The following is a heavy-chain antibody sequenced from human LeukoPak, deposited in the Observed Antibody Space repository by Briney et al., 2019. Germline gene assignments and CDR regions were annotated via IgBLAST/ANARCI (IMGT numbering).Heavy chain of an antibody. CDR3: AKGYIVVVPAAMGLDY. CDR1: GFTFSSYA. Sequence: PGGSLRLSCAASGFTFSSYAMSWVRQAPGKGLEWVSAISGSGGSTYYADSVKGRFTISRDNSKNTLYLQMNSLRAEDTAVYYCAKGYIVVVPAAMGLDYWGQGTLVTVSS. J-gene: IGHJ4*02. CDR2: ISGSGGST. V-gene: IGHV3-23*01. D-gene: IGHD2-2*01.